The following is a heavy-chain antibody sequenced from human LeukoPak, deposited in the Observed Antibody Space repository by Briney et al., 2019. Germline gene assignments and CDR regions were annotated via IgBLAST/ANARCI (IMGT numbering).Heavy chain of an antibody. J-gene: IGHJ3*02. CDR1: RGSTSTYY. Sequence: SETLSLTCTVSRGSTSTYYWSWIRQPAGKGLEWIGRIYPSGNTNFNPSLMSRVTMSIDTSKNQFSLKLSSVTAADTAVYYCARDYSGYGPGAFDIWGQGTMVTVSS. D-gene: IGHD5-12*01. V-gene: IGHV4-4*07. CDR2: IYPSGNT. CDR3: ARDYSGYGPGAFDI.